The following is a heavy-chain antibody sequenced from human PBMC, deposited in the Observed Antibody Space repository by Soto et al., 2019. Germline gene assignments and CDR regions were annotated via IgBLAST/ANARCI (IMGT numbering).Heavy chain of an antibody. V-gene: IGHV4-30-4*01. J-gene: IGHJ5*01. CDR3: ARGRYCLTGRCFPNWFDS. D-gene: IGHD2-15*01. Sequence: SETLSLTCSVSGDSISTVDYFWAWIRQPPGQALEYIGYIYKSTTTYYNPSFESRVTISLDTSKSQFSLTVTSVTAADTAVYFCARGRYCLTGRCFPNWFDSWGQGTLVTVSS. CDR1: GDSISTVDYF. CDR2: IYKSTTT.